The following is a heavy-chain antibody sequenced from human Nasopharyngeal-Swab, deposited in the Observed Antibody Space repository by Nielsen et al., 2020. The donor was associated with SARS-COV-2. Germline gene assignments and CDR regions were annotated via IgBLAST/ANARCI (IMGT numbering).Heavy chain of an antibody. CDR2: ISTTGSSK. D-gene: IGHD3-3*01. V-gene: IGHV3-11*04. J-gene: IGHJ4*02. Sequence: GESLKISCAASGFTFSDYCMSWIRQAPGKGLEWVSHISTTGSSKYYAASLKGRFTLSRDNDKNSLYLQMNSLRADDTAVYYCASGGYDFWSGYPSDYWGLGTLVTVSS. CDR1: GFTFSDYC. CDR3: ASGGYDFWSGYPSDY.